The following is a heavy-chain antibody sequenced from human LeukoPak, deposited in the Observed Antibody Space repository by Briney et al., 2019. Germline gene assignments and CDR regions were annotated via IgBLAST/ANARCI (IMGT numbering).Heavy chain of an antibody. J-gene: IGHJ6*03. D-gene: IGHD5-24*01. V-gene: IGHV4-30-2*01. CDR2: HSGST. CDR3: ARDRGDGYGDYYYYYMDV. Sequence: HSGSTYYNPSLKSRVTISIDRSKNQFSLRLSSVTAADTAVYYCARDRGDGYGDYYYYYMDVWGKGTTVTVSS.